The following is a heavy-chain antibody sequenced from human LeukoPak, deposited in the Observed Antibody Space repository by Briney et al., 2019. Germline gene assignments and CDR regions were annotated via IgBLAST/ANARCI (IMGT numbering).Heavy chain of an antibody. J-gene: IGHJ4*02. Sequence: SETLSLTSTVSGGSISSGDYYWGWIRQHPGEGLEWIGYIYYTGSTYYNSSLKSRVTISLDTSKNQFSLKLSSVTAADTAVYYCAKTDSSGYYSDSWGQGTLVTVSS. D-gene: IGHD3-22*01. CDR3: AKTDSSGYYSDS. CDR1: GGSISSGDYY. CDR2: IYYTGST. V-gene: IGHV4-31*03.